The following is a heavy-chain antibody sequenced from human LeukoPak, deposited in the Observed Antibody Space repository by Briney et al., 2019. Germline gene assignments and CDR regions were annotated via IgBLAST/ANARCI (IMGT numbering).Heavy chain of an antibody. D-gene: IGHD6-6*01. Sequence: PSETLSLTCTVSGGSISSSSYYWGWIRQPPGKGLEWVSVIYSGGSTYYADSVKGRFAISRDNSKNTLYLQMTSLRAEDTAVYYCARAPAYSSSSKWFGGMFGWYFDLWGRGTLVTVSS. CDR2: IYSGGST. CDR3: ARAPAYSSSSKWFGGMFGWYFDL. J-gene: IGHJ2*01. V-gene: IGHV3-53*01. CDR1: GGSISSSSYY.